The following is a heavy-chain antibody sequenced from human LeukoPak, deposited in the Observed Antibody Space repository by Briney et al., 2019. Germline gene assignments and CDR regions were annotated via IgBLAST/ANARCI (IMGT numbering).Heavy chain of an antibody. V-gene: IGHV3-9*03. Sequence: PGRSLRLSCAASGFTFSSYAMHWVRQAPGKGLEWVSGISWNSGSIGYADSVKGRFTISRDNAKNSLYLQMNSLRAEDMALYYCAKSAVWEAAALYFDYWGQGTLVTVSS. J-gene: IGHJ4*02. D-gene: IGHD6-13*01. CDR3: AKSAVWEAAALYFDY. CDR2: ISWNSGSI. CDR1: GFTFSSYA.